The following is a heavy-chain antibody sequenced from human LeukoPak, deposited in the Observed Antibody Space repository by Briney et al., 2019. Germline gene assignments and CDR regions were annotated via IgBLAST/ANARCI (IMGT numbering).Heavy chain of an antibody. Sequence: GGSLRLSCAVSGLTFSSHSMNWVRQAPGKGLEWLSHISSSSSNIYYADSVKGRFTISRDTATSSLYLQMNSLRAEDTAVYYCASWAGTATGFSGPFDYWGQGTLVTVSS. J-gene: IGHJ4*02. CDR2: ISSSSSNI. V-gene: IGHV3-48*01. D-gene: IGHD6-13*01. CDR3: ASWAGTATGFSGPFDY. CDR1: GLTFSSHS.